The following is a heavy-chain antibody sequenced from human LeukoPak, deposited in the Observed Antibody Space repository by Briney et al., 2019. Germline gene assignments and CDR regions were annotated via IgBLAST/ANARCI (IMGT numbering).Heavy chain of an antibody. V-gene: IGHV3-7*03. D-gene: IGHD6-19*01. CDR2: IKQDGSEK. J-gene: IGHJ4*02. CDR1: GFTFTSYW. CDR3: ASEGSGSRPFDY. Sequence: GGSLRLSCAASGFTFTSYWMSWVRQAPGKGLEWVANIKQDGSEKYYVDSVKGRFTISRDNAKNSLYLQMNSLRAEDTAVYYCASEGSGSRPFDYWGQGTLVTVSS.